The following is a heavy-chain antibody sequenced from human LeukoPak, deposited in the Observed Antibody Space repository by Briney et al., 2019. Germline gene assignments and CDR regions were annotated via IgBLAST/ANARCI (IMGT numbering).Heavy chain of an antibody. CDR3: ARDRGLTYYYDSSDPALDY. J-gene: IGHJ4*02. CDR1: GGSFSSGSYY. Sequence: PSETLSLTCTVSGGSFSSGSYYWSWIRQPPGKGLEWIGYIYYSGSTNYNPSLKRRVTISVDTSKNQFSRHLSSLTPPDTAVYYCARDRGLTYYYDSSDPALDYWGQGTLVTVSS. D-gene: IGHD3-22*01. V-gene: IGHV4-61*01. CDR2: IYYSGST.